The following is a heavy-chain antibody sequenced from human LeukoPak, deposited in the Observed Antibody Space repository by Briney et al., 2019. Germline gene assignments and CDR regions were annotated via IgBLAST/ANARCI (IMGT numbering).Heavy chain of an antibody. CDR2: IRGGGSEK. Sequence: GGSLRLSCAASGFTLGNTCMTWVRQAPGRGLEWVANIRGGGSEKYYVDFVKGRFIISRDNTRNSLYLQMNSLRAEDTAVYYCARAQIMDVWGQGTTVTVSS. V-gene: IGHV3-7*04. J-gene: IGHJ6*02. CDR1: GFTLGNTC. CDR3: ARAQIMDV.